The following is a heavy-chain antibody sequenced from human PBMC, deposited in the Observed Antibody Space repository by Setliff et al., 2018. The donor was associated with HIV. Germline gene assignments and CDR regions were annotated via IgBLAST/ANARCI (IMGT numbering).Heavy chain of an antibody. J-gene: IGHJ4*02. CDR2: RSYDGSNK. D-gene: IGHD3-3*01. V-gene: IGHV3-30*04. CDR3: ARGVEFWSAYLDY. CDR1: GFTFSSYA. Sequence: ASGFTFSSYAMHWVRQAPGKGLEWVAIRSYDGSNKYYTDSVKGRFTISRDKSKNTLYLQMNRLRAEDTAVYYCARGVEFWSAYLDYWGQGTLVTVSS.